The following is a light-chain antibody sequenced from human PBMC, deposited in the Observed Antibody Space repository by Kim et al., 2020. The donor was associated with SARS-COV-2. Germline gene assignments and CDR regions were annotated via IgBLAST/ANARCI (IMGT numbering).Light chain of an antibody. CDR3: QSYDDTIVV. V-gene: IGLV6-57*03. CDR2: EDY. J-gene: IGLJ2*01. Sequence: GMSVHISCTRSSGTFASSNVEWFHQRPGSVPTTGIVEDYQRPSGVPDRFSGSGDSSSNSASLTISGLRAEDEGYYYGQSYDDTIVVFGGGTQLTVL. CDR1: SGTFASSN.